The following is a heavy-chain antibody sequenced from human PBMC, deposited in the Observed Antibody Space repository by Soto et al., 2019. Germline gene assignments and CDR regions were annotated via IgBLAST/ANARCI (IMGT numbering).Heavy chain of an antibody. J-gene: IGHJ4*02. Sequence: VQLVESGGGLVKPGGSLRLSCAASGFTFSSYSMNWVRQAPGKGLEWVSSISSSSSYIYYADSVKGRFTISRDNAKNSLYLQMNSLRAEDTAVYYCARDYVDPFRMPVVANFDYWGQGTLVTVSS. CDR1: GFTFSSYS. D-gene: IGHD2-15*01. CDR2: ISSSSSYI. CDR3: ARDYVDPFRMPVVANFDY. V-gene: IGHV3-21*01.